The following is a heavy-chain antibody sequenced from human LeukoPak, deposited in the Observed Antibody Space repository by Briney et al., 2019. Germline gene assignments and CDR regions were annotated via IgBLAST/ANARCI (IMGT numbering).Heavy chain of an antibody. J-gene: IGHJ4*02. Sequence: SETLSLTCTVSGYSISSGYYWGWIRQPPAKGLEWIGSIYHSGRTHYNPSLKSRVTISGDTSKNQFSLKLSSVSAADTAVYYCARSGTYQHSSSYDYWGQGTLVTVSS. CDR2: IYHSGRT. CDR1: GYSISSGYY. D-gene: IGHD6-13*01. V-gene: IGHV4-38-2*02. CDR3: ARSGTYQHSSSYDY.